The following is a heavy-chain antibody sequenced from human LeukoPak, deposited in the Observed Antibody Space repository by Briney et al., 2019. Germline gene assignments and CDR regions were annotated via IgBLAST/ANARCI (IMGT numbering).Heavy chain of an antibody. J-gene: IGHJ1*01. D-gene: IGHD2-15*01. CDR3: ARARPRYCSGGSCYSEYFQH. Sequence: SETLSLTCAVYGGSFSGYYWSWIRQPPGKGLEWIGEINHSGSTNYNPSLKSRVTISVDTSKNQFSLKLSSVTAADTAVYYCARARPRYCSGGSCYSEYFQHWGQGTLVTVSS. V-gene: IGHV4-34*01. CDR1: GGSFSGYY. CDR2: INHSGST.